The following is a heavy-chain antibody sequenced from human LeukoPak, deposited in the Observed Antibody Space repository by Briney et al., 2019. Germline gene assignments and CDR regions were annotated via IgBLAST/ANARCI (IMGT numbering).Heavy chain of an antibody. CDR1: GGSISSGGYY. J-gene: IGHJ4*02. Sequence: SQTLSLTCTVSGGSISSGGYYWSWIRQPPGKGLEWIGYIYHSGGTYYNPSLKSRVTISVDRSKNQFSLKLSSVTAADTAVYYCARAGYYYGSGSPWFDYWGQGTLVTVSS. CDR2: IYHSGGT. D-gene: IGHD3-10*01. CDR3: ARAGYYYGSGSPWFDY. V-gene: IGHV4-30-2*01.